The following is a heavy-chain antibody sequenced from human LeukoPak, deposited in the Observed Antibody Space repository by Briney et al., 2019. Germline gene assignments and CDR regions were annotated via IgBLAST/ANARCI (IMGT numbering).Heavy chain of an antibody. CDR3: ASYSSSSGGDDAFDI. CDR2: IYYSGST. CDR1: GGSISSSSYY. V-gene: IGHV4-39*01. J-gene: IGHJ3*02. D-gene: IGHD6-6*01. Sequence: SETPSLTCTVSGGSISSSSYYWGWIRQPPGKGLEWIGSIYYSGSTYYNPSLKSRVTISVDTSKNQFSLKLSSVTAADTAVYYCASYSSSSGGDDAFDIWGQGTMVTVSS.